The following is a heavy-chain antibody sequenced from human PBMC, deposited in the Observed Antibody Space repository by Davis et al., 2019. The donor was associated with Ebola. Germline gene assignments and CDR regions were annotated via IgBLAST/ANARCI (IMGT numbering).Heavy chain of an antibody. CDR2: IYYSGST. CDR1: GGSISSGGYY. J-gene: IGHJ5*02. CDR3: ARRPGWQQHAGDWFDP. V-gene: IGHV4-31*03. D-gene: IGHD2-15*01. Sequence: PSETLSLTCTVSGGSISSGGYYWSWIRQHPGKGLEWIGYIYYSGSTYYNPSLKSRVTISVDTSKNQFSLKLSSVTAADTAVYYCARRPGWQQHAGDWFDPWGQGTLVTVSS.